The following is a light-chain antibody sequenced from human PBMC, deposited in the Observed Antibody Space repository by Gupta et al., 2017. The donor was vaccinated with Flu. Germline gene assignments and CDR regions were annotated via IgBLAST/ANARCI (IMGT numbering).Light chain of an antibody. J-gene: IGKJ1*01. CDR3: QQGRNWPRT. V-gene: IGKV3-11*01. CDR2: DAS. Sequence: GERATLSCRASQSVINYLAWYQQKPGQAPRLLISDASNRATGNPVRFSGSGSGTDFTLTISSLEAEDFAVYYCQQGRNWPRTFGQGTKVEIK. CDR1: QSVINY.